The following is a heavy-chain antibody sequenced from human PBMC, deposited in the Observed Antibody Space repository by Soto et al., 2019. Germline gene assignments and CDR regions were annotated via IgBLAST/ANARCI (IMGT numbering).Heavy chain of an antibody. V-gene: IGHV4-31*03. CDR1: GGSISSGGYY. J-gene: IGHJ4*02. Sequence: QVQLQESGPGLVKPSQTLSLTCTVSGGSISSGGYYWSWIRQHPGKGLEWIGYIYYSGSTYYNPSLKSRVTISVDTSKNQFSLKLSSVTAADTAVYYCARAAEIDSSGYYFDYWGQGTLVTVSS. CDR3: ARAAEIDSSGYYFDY. D-gene: IGHD3-22*01. CDR2: IYYSGST.